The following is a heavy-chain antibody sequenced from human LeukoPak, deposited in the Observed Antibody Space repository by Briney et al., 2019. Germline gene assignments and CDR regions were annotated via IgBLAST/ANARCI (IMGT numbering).Heavy chain of an antibody. CDR2: IYYSGST. Sequence: SETLSLTCTVSGGSISSSSYYWGWIRQPPGKGLEWIGSIYYSGSTYYNPSLKSRVTISVDTSKNQFSLKLSSVTAADTAVYYCARIAFWPEGLYFQHWGQGTLVTVSS. D-gene: IGHD1-14*01. V-gene: IGHV4-39*07. CDR3: ARIAFWPEGLYFQH. CDR1: GGSISSSSYY. J-gene: IGHJ1*01.